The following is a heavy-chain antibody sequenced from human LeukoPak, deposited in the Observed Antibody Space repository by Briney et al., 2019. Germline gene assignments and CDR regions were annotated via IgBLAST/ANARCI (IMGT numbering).Heavy chain of an antibody. Sequence: PGGSLRLSCAASGFTFSSYAMSWVRQAPGKGLEWVSAISGSGGSTYYAASVKGRFTISRDNSKNTLYLQMNSLRAEDTAVYYCAKDKRYDFWSGYYPDYWGQGTLVTVSS. V-gene: IGHV3-23*01. J-gene: IGHJ4*02. D-gene: IGHD3-3*01. CDR1: GFTFSSYA. CDR2: ISGSGGST. CDR3: AKDKRYDFWSGYYPDY.